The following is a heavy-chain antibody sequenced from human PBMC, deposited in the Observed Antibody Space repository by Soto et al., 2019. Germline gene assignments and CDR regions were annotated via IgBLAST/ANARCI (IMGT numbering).Heavy chain of an antibody. CDR2: IKQDGSKK. CDR1: GFTFSSYW. D-gene: IGHD3-3*01. CDR3: ARDESKWSSGVVNYYGMDV. Sequence: GGSLRLSCAASGFTFSSYWMSWVRQAPGKGLEWVANIKQDGSKKYYVDSVKGRFTISRDNAKNSLYLQMNSLRAEDTAVYYCARDESKWSSGVVNYYGMDVWGQGTTVTV. J-gene: IGHJ6*02. V-gene: IGHV3-7*01.